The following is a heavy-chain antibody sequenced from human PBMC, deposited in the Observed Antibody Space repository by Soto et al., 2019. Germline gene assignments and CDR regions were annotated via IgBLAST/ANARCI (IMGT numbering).Heavy chain of an antibody. CDR1: GFTFSSYA. Sequence: GGSLRLSCAASGFTFSSYAMHWVRQAPGKGLEWVAVISYDGSNKYYADSVKGRFTISRDNSKNTLYLQMNSLRAEDTAVYYCARENPAVPRTIAVAGNFDYWGQGTLVTVSS. J-gene: IGHJ4*02. CDR2: ISYDGSNK. CDR3: ARENPAVPRTIAVAGNFDY. V-gene: IGHV3-30*04. D-gene: IGHD6-19*01.